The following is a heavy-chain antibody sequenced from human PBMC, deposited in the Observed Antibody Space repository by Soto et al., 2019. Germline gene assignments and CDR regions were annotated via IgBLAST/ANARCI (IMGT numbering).Heavy chain of an antibody. CDR1: GDSVSSSRYY. CDR3: ARDERDYGMDV. Sequence: QVQLQESGPGLVKPSETLSLTCTVSGDSVSSSRYYWSWIRQPPGKGLEWIGYIYYSGSTNYNPSLRSRVIISLDTSKNQVVLKLTSVTAADTAVYYCARDERDYGMDVWGQGTTVTVSS. V-gene: IGHV4-61*01. CDR2: IYYSGST. J-gene: IGHJ6*02.